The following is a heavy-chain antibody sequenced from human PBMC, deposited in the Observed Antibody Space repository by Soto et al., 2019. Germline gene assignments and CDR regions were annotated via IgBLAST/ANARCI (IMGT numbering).Heavy chain of an antibody. Sequence: APVKVSCKASGYTFTSYGISWVRQAPGQGLEWMGWISAYNGNTNYAQKLQGRGTMTTDTSTSTAYMELRSLSSDDTAVYYCARDPCYDILTGYYPRRPMDAFDIWGQGTMVTVSS. CDR1: GYTFTSYG. CDR3: ARDPCYDILTGYYPRRPMDAFDI. V-gene: IGHV1-18*04. J-gene: IGHJ3*02. D-gene: IGHD3-9*01. CDR2: ISAYNGNT.